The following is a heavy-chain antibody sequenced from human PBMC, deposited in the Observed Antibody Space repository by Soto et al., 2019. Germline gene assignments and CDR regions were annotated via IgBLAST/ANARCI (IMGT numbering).Heavy chain of an antibody. Sequence: GGSLRLSCAASGFTFSSYAMSWVRQAPGKGLEWVSAISGSGGSTYYADSVKGRFTISRDNSKNTLYLQMNSLRAEDTAVYYCAKGLRAGGVRGVTGWFDPWGQGTLVTVSS. V-gene: IGHV3-23*01. CDR2: ISGSGGST. CDR3: AKGLRAGGVRGVTGWFDP. CDR1: GFTFSSYA. J-gene: IGHJ5*02. D-gene: IGHD3-10*01.